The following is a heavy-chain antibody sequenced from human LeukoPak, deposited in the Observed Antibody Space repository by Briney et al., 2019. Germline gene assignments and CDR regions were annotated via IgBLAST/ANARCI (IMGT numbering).Heavy chain of an antibody. V-gene: IGHV4-4*07. CDR1: GGSISSYY. CDR2: IYTSGST. J-gene: IGHJ6*03. CDR3: ARCRENIVVVPAAPEGSYYYYYMDV. Sequence: PSETLSLTGTVSGGSISSYYWSWIRQPAGKGLEWIGRIYTSGSTNYNPSLKSRVTMSVDTSKNQFSLKLSSVTAADTAVYYCARCRENIVVVPAAPEGSYYYYYMDVWGKGTTVTVSS. D-gene: IGHD2-2*01.